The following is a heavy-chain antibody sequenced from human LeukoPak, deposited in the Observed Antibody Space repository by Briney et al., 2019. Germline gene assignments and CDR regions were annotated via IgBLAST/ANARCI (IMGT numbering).Heavy chain of an antibody. Sequence: GGSLRLSCAASGFTFSSYSMNWVRQAPGKGLEWVSSISSSSSYIYYADSVKGRFTISRDNAKNSLYLQMNSLRAEDTAVYYCAKESVPYSSGLIDYWGQGTLVTVSS. CDR1: GFTFSSYS. CDR3: AKESVPYSSGLIDY. V-gene: IGHV3-21*04. D-gene: IGHD6-19*01. J-gene: IGHJ4*02. CDR2: ISSSSSYI.